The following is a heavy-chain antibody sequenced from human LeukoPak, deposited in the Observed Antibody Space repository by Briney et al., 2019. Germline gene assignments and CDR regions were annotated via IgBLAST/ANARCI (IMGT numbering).Heavy chain of an antibody. CDR3: ASPYSSFSAFDI. V-gene: IGHV3-53*01. J-gene: IGHJ3*02. Sequence: GGSLRLSCAASGFTVSSNYMSWVRQAPGKGLEWVSVIYSGGSTYYADSVKGRFTISRDNSKNTLYLQMNSLRAEDTAVYYCASPYSSFSAFDIWGQGTMVTVSS. CDR1: GFTVSSNY. CDR2: IYSGGST. D-gene: IGHD6-6*01.